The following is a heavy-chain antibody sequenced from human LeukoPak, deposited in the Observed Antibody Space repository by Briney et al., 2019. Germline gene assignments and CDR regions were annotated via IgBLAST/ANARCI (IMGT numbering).Heavy chain of an antibody. Sequence: GGSLRLSCAASGFTFSTYGMQWVRQAPGKGLEWVAFIRYDGSNKYYTDSVKGRFTISRDNSKDTLYLQMNSLRAEDTAVYYCAKDPWRPIAVAGTLPDYWGQGTLVTVSS. CDR3: AKDPWRPIAVAGTLPDY. CDR1: GFTFSTYG. CDR2: IRYDGSNK. V-gene: IGHV3-30*02. D-gene: IGHD6-19*01. J-gene: IGHJ4*02.